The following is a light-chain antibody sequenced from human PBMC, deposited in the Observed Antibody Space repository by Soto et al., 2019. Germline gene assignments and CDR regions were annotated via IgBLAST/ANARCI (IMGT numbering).Light chain of an antibody. V-gene: IGKV2-28*01. CDR1: QSLLHSNGYNY. CDR3: MQALQSPRT. J-gene: IGKJ2*01. CDR2: LGS. Sequence: DLVMTQSPLSLTVTPGEPASISCRSSQSLLHSNGYNYLDWYMQKPGQSPQVLIYLGSNRASGVPDRFSGSGSGTDFTLKISRVEAEDVGVYYCMQALQSPRTFGQGTKVEIK.